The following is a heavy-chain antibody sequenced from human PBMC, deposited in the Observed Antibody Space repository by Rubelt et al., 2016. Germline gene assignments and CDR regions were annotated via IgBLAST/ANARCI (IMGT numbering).Heavy chain of an antibody. Sequence: QVQLVQSGAEVKKPGASVKVSCKASGYTFTSYGISWVRQAPGQGLEWMGWISAYNGNTNYAQKFQGRVTMTRDTSTCTVYMELSSLRSEDTAVYYCARSPRYDFEDNWFDPWGQGTLVTVSS. CDR1: GYTFTSYG. CDR2: ISAYNGNT. V-gene: IGHV1-18*01. J-gene: IGHJ5*02. D-gene: IGHD3-3*01. CDR3: ARSPRYDFEDNWFDP.